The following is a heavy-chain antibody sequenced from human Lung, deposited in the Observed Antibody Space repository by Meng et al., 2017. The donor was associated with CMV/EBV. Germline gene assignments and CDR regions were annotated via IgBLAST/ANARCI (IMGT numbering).Heavy chain of an antibody. CDR1: GYTFSRYG. J-gene: IGHJ3*02. CDR2: VGGCDGDT. Sequence: ASXXVSXKASGYTFSRYGISWVRQAPGQGLEWLGWVGGCDGDTNYALEFRGRVTMTTDTVTNKAYMELRSLTSDNTAVYYCARDWECLDRSDVFDIWGQGKXVTVSS. CDR3: ARDWECLDRSDVFDI. V-gene: IGHV1-18*01. D-gene: IGHD3-9*01.